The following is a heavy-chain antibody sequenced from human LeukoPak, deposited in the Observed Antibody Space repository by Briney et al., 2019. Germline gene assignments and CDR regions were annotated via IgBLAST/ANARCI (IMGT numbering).Heavy chain of an antibody. CDR3: ARDRSSYEYYFDH. CDR2: ISYDGTNK. D-gene: IGHD5-12*01. J-gene: IGHJ4*02. V-gene: IGHV3-30-3*01. CDR1: GFTFSNYA. Sequence: GRSLRLSCAASGFTFSNYAMHWVRQAPGKGLEWVGVISYDGTNKYYAHSVKGRCTISRDNSKNPLYLQMNSLRAEDTAVFYCARDRSSYEYYFDHWGQGTLVTVSS.